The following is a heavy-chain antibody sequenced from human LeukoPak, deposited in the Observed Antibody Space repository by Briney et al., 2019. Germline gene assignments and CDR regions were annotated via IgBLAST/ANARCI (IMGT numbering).Heavy chain of an antibody. CDR2: IYSSGST. CDR3: ARDTGPTIYYYMDV. J-gene: IGHJ6*03. D-gene: IGHD5-24*01. CDR1: GGSISSYY. Sequence: SETLSLTCTVSGGSISSYYWSWIRQPAGKGLEWIGRIYSSGSTNYNPSLKSRVTMSVDTSKNQFSLKLSSVTAADTAAYYCARDTGPTIYYYMDVWGKGTTVSVSS. V-gene: IGHV4-4*07.